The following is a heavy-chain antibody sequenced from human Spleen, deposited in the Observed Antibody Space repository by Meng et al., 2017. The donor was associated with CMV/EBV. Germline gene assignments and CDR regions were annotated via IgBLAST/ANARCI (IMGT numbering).Heavy chain of an antibody. D-gene: IGHD3-10*01. CDR2: IRYDGSNK. J-gene: IGHJ4*02. V-gene: IGHV3-30*02. CDR1: GFTFSSYG. CDR3: AKEEAWFGELLDDY. Sequence: GESLKISCAASGFTFSSYGMHWVRQAPGKGLEWVAFIRYDGSNKYYADSVKGRFTISRDNSKNTLYLQMNSLRAEDTAVYYCAKEEAWFGELLDDYWGQGTLVTVSS.